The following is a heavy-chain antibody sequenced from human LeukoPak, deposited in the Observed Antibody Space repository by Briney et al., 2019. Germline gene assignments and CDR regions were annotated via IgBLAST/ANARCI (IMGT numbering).Heavy chain of an antibody. V-gene: IGHV3-33*01. CDR1: GFRLSTYG. Sequence: GGSLRLSCAASGFRLSTYGMQWVRQAPGTGLEWVAAIWYDGSDTSYGASVEGRFTIFRDNAKNTVSLQMNSLRVDDTAVYYCVRLEYSLGYSNSSYWGQGTLVTVSS. J-gene: IGHJ4*02. CDR3: VRLEYSLGYSNSSY. D-gene: IGHD5-18*01. CDR2: IWYDGSDT.